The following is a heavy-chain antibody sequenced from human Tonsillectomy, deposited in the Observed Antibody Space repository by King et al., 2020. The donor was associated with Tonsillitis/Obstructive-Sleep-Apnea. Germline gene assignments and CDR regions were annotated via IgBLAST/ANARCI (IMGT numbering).Heavy chain of an antibody. Sequence: VQLQESGPGLVKPSETLSLTCTVSGGSISSYYWSWIRQPPGKGLEWIGSFHYSGSTNYNPSLKSRVTISEDTSKNQFFLRLSSVIAADTAVYYCAREPWDGGFGFYFDYWGQGTLVTVSS. CDR3: AREPWDGGFGFYFDY. CDR2: FHYSGST. J-gene: IGHJ4*02. D-gene: IGHD1-26*01. V-gene: IGHV4-59*01. CDR1: GGSISSYY.